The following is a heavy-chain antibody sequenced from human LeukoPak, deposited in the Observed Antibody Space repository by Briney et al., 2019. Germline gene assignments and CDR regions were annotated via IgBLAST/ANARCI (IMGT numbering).Heavy chain of an antibody. J-gene: IGHJ4*02. CDR2: IWYDGNNK. Sequence: PGTSLRLSCAVSGFTFSNYGMHWVRQAPGKGLEWVAIIWYDGNNKYYADSLEGRFTLSRDNSKNMLYLQMNSLKVEDTAVYYCASGLVTGAYDFWGQGTLVTVSS. CDR1: GFTFSNYG. V-gene: IGHV3-33*01. CDR3: ASGLVTGAYDF. D-gene: IGHD2-21*02.